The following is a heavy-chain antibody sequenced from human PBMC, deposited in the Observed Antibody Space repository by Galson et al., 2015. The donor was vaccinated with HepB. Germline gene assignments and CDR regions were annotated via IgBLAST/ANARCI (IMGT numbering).Heavy chain of an antibody. V-gene: IGHV3-7*01. CDR1: GFTFSSYW. CDR2: IKQDGSEK. J-gene: IGHJ3*02. Sequence: SLRLSCAASGFTFSSYWMSWVRQAPGKGLEWVANIKQDGSEKYYVDSVKGRFTISRDNAKNSLYLQMNSLRAEDTAVYYCARETDLTYYYDSSGYNAHAFDIWGQGTMVTVSS. D-gene: IGHD3-22*01. CDR3: ARETDLTYYYDSSGYNAHAFDI.